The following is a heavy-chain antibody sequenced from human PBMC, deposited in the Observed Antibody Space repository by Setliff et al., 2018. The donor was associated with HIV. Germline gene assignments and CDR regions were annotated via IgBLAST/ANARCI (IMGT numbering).Heavy chain of an antibody. CDR3: ARLYSPPRGFDF. J-gene: IGHJ4*02. Sequence: PSETLSLTCTVSGGSISSSVYYLSWIRQHPGKGLEWIGYIYYSGSTYYNPSRKGRVTISVDTSKNQFSLRLRAVTAADTAIYYCARLYSPPRGFDFWGQGTLVTVS. CDR2: IYYSGST. V-gene: IGHV4-31*03. CDR1: GGSISSSVYY. D-gene: IGHD5-12*01.